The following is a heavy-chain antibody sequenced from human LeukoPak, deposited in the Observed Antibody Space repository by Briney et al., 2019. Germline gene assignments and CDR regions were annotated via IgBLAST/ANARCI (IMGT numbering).Heavy chain of an antibody. CDR2: ISSSSTTI. Sequence: GGSLRLSCAASGFAFNTYSMNWVRQAPGKGLEWISFISSSSTTIYYADSVKGRFTISRDNAKNSLYLQMSSLRDDDTAVYYCARDRGYYFDCWGQGILVTVSS. J-gene: IGHJ4*02. CDR3: ARDRGYYFDC. CDR1: GFAFNTYS. V-gene: IGHV3-48*02. D-gene: IGHD3-10*01.